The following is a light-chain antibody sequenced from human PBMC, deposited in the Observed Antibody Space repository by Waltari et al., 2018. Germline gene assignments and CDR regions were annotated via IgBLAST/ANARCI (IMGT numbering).Light chain of an antibody. Sequence: DIQMTQSPSSVSASVGARVTITCRASQGVTTWLAWYQQKPGEAPKLRIYAASLLQSGVPSRFTGSGYGTDFALTISSLQPEDLATYYCQQAHTFPYTFGQGTKLGI. CDR1: QGVTTW. J-gene: IGKJ2*01. CDR3: QQAHTFPYT. CDR2: AAS. V-gene: IGKV1-12*01.